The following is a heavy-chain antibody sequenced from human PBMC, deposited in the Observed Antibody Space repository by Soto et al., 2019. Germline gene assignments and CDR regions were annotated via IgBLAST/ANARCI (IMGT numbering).Heavy chain of an antibody. CDR3: ARRAGYSSGLDFDY. Sequence: PGESLKISCKGSGYNFNSYWITWVRQMPGEGLEWMGRIDPSDSYTNYSPSFQGHVTISTDKSINTAYLQWSSLKASDTAMYYCARRAGYSSGLDFDYWGQGALVTV. CDR2: IDPSDSYT. D-gene: IGHD5-18*01. J-gene: IGHJ4*02. V-gene: IGHV5-10-1*01. CDR1: GYNFNSYW.